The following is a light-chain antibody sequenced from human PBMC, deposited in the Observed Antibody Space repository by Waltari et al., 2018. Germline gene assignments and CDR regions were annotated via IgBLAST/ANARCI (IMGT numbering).Light chain of an antibody. CDR2: AAS. V-gene: IGKV1-39*01. Sequence: DILLTQSPSSLSASVGDTVTITCRASQSINIHLNWYQQKSGEAPKVLIYAASKLRGGVPSRFSGSGSGTDFTLTISSLQPEDFATYYCQQSYINTPRMFGQGTKVEVK. CDR3: QQSYINTPRM. CDR1: QSINIH. J-gene: IGKJ1*01.